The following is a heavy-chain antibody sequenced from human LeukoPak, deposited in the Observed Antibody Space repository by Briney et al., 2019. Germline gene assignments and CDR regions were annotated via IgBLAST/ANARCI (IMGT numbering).Heavy chain of an antibody. CDR2: INWNGGST. CDR1: GFTFDDYG. Sequence: GGSLRLSCAASGFTFDDYGMSWVRQAPGKGLEWVSGINWNGGSTGYADSVKGRFTISRDNAMNSLYLQTNSLRAEDTALYYCARHYYDILRYYFDYWGQGTLVTVSS. D-gene: IGHD3-9*01. J-gene: IGHJ4*02. CDR3: ARHYYDILRYYFDY. V-gene: IGHV3-20*04.